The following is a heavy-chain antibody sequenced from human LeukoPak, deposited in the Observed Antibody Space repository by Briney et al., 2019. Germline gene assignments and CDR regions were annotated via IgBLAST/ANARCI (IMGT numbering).Heavy chain of an antibody. J-gene: IGHJ6*03. D-gene: IGHD3-3*01. V-gene: IGHV4-30-2*01. Sequence: PSQTLSLTCAVSGGSISSGGYSWSWIRQPPGKGLEWIGYIYHSGSTYYNPSLKSRVTISVDRSKNQFSLKLSSVTAADTAVYYCARVLYYDFWSGRYSQPYYYYYMDVWGKGTTVTVSS. CDR1: GGSISSGGYS. CDR2: IYHSGST. CDR3: ARVLYYDFWSGRYSQPYYYYYMDV.